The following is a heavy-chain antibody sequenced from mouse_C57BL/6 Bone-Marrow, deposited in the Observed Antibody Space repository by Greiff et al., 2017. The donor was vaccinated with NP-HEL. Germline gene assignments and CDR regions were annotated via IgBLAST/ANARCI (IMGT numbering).Heavy chain of an antibody. CDR3: AKHHYYGSSYIYAMDY. D-gene: IGHD1-1*01. Sequence: VQLQESGPGLVAPSQSLSITCTVSGFSLTRYGVDWVRQPSGKGLEWLGVIWGGGSTNYNSALMSRLSISKDNSKSQVFLKMNSLQTDDTAMYYCAKHHYYGSSYIYAMDYWGQGTSVTVSS. J-gene: IGHJ4*01. CDR2: IWGGGST. CDR1: GFSLTRYG. V-gene: IGHV2-9*01.